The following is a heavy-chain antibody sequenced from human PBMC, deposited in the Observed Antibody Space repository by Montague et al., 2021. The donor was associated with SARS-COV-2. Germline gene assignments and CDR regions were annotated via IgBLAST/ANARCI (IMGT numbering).Heavy chain of an antibody. D-gene: IGHD3-22*01. CDR3: AHRPQLHGSGYYFDH. Sequence: PALVKPTQTLTLTCTFSGFSLSATGVGVGWIRQPPGKTLEWLALVFWDDDQRFSPSLKSRLTITKDTSEKQVVLTMTNMDPVDTATYYCAHRPQLHGSGYYFDHGGQGTPGTVSP. CDR2: VFWDDDQ. CDR1: GFSLSATGVG. J-gene: IGHJ4*02. V-gene: IGHV2-5*02.